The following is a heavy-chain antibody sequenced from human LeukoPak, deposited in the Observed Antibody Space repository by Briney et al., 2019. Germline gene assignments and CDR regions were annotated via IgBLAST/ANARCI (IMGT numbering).Heavy chain of an antibody. CDR1: GFSLSTSGVG. J-gene: IGHJ4*02. CDR2: IYWNDDK. Sequence: SGPTLVNPTQTLTLTCTFSGFSLSTSGVGVGWIRQPPGRTLEWLALIYWNDDKRYSPSLKSRLTITKDTSKNQVVLTMTNMDPVDTATYYCAHSGSAWYPFDYWGQGTLVTVSS. D-gene: IGHD6-19*01. V-gene: IGHV2-5*01. CDR3: AHSGSAWYPFDY.